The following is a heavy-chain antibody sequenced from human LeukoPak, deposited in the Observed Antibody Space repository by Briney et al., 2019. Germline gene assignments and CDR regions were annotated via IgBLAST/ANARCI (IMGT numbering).Heavy chain of an antibody. CDR2: IYSGGTT. CDR1: GFTVSSNY. V-gene: IGHV3-53*01. J-gene: IGHJ4*02. D-gene: IGHD1-1*01. CDR3: AKTGNPATGDY. Sequence: GGSLRLSCAASGFTVSSNYMSWVRQAPGKGLEWVSVIYSGGTTYYADSVKGRSTISRDNSKNTLYLQMNNLRAQDTAIYYCAKTGNPATGDYWGQGTLVTVSS.